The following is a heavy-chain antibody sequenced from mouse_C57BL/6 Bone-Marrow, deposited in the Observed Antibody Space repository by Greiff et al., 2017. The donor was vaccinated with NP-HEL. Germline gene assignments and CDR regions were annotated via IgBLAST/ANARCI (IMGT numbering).Heavy chain of an antibody. CDR2: ISSGGSYT. D-gene: IGHD1-1*01. CDR3: ARHYYGSSYYYAMDY. J-gene: IGHJ4*01. CDR1: GFTFSSYG. Sequence: EVKVVESGGDLVKPGGSLKLSCAASGFTFSSYGMSWVRQTPDKRLEWVATISSGGSYTYYPDSVKGRFTISRDNAKNTLYLQMSSLKSEDTAMYYCARHYYGSSYYYAMDYWGQGTSVTVSS. V-gene: IGHV5-6*01.